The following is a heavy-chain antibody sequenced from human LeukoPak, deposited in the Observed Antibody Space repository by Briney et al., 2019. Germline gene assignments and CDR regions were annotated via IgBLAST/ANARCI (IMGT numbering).Heavy chain of an antibody. CDR1: GGTFSSYA. V-gene: IGHV1-69*13. Sequence: ASVKVSCKASGGTFSSYAISWVRQAPGQGLEWMGGIIPIFGTANYAQKFQGRVTITADESTSTAYMELSSLRSDDTAVYYCARDRRPTVTTNWFDPWGQGTLVTVSS. CDR3: ARDRRPTVTTNWFDP. J-gene: IGHJ5*02. CDR2: IIPIFGTA. D-gene: IGHD4-17*01.